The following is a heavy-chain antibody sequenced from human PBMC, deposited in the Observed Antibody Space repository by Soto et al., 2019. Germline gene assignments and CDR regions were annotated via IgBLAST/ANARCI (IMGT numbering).Heavy chain of an antibody. CDR3: TKVSSGWFDP. CDR1: GGSISSYG. J-gene: IGHJ5*02. D-gene: IGHD2-8*01. V-gene: IGHV4-59*04. CDR2: AYYSGNT. Sequence: PSETLRLPCTVSGGSISSYGCRRIRQPPGKGLEWIGCAYYSGNTYYNPSLKSRVTISVDTSGNQFSLRLNSVTAADTAVYYCTKVSSGWFDPRGQGTLVTVSS.